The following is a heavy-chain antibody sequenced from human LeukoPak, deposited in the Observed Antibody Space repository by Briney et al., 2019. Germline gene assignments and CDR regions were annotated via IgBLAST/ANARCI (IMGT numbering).Heavy chain of an antibody. V-gene: IGHV3-21*01. CDR1: GFTFSVYA. CDR2: ISSSSSYI. CDR3: ARVPNCSGGSCYSLGAFDI. J-gene: IGHJ3*02. D-gene: IGHD2-15*01. Sequence: GGSLRLSCAASGFTFSVYAMDWVRQAPGKGLEWVSSISSSSSYIYYADSVKGRFTISRDNAKNSLYLQMNSLRAEDTAVYYCARVPNCSGGSCYSLGAFDIWGQGTMVTVSS.